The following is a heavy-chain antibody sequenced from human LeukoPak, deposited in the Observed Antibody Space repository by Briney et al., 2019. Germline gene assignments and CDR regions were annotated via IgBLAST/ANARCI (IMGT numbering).Heavy chain of an antibody. CDR1: GGSISSYY. CDR3: ARLFSLADFQSLFDF. D-gene: IGHD3/OR15-3a*01. V-gene: IGHV4-4*09. J-gene: IGHJ4*02. Sequence: PSETLSLTCTVAGGSISSYYWSRIRQPPGKGLEWIGYIYTRGSANYNPSLKSRVTISVDTSKNQFSLKLSSVTTADTAVYFCARLFSLADFQSLFDFWGQGTLVTVSS. CDR2: IYTRGSA.